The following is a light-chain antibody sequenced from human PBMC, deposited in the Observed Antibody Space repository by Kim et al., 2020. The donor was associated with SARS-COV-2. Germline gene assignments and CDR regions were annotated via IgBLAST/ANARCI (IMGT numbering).Light chain of an antibody. CDR2: LYSDGSH. CDR3: QTWGTGWV. CDR1: SGHDNYA. J-gene: IGLJ3*02. V-gene: IGLV4-69*01. Sequence: QPVLTQAPSASASLGASVKLTCTLSSGHDNYAIAWHQQQPEKGPRFLMKLYSDGSHIKGDGIPDRFSVSSSGAERYLTISSLQSEDEGDYYCQTWGTGWVFGGGTKLTVL.